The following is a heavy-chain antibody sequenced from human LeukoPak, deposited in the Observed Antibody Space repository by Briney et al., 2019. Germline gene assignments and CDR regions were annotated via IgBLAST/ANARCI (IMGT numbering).Heavy chain of an antibody. CDR3: ARLFTLVGRHGLDV. J-gene: IGHJ6*02. Sequence: GESLKISCKSFGYSFTDHWVAWVRQMPGKGPEWMGIIYPGDSDTRYSPSFQGQVTISADRSAATAFLHVNSLKASDTAIYYCARLFTLVGRHGLDVWGQGTAVTVSS. CDR1: GYSFTDHW. D-gene: IGHD1-26*01. CDR2: IYPGDSDT. V-gene: IGHV5-51*01.